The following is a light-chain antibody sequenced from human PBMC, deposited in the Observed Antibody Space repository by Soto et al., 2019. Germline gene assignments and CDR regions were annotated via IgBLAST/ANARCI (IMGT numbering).Light chain of an antibody. Sequence: EIVFTQSSSSLDLSXVESATLSXXASQSVNNFLAWYQQRPGQAPRLLMYEASNRATGVPARFSGSGSGTDFTLTISSLEPEDFAIYYCQQRRNWPPTFGQGTKVDIK. CDR1: QSVNNF. J-gene: IGKJ1*01. V-gene: IGKV3-11*01. CDR3: QQRRNWPPT. CDR2: EAS.